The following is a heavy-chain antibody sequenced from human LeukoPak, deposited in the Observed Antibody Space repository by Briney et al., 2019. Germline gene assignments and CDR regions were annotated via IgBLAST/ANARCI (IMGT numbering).Heavy chain of an antibody. CDR1: EYDFANYW. Sequence: GESLRISCKASEYDFANYWIGWVRQMPGKGLEWMGIVYPAGSIIHYSPSFQGQVTISVDRSISTAYLQWTSLRASDSAMYFCARRKYSDTWFDPWGQGTLVTVS. CDR2: VYPAGSII. V-gene: IGHV5-51*01. D-gene: IGHD1-14*01. CDR3: ARRKYSDTWFDP. J-gene: IGHJ5*02.